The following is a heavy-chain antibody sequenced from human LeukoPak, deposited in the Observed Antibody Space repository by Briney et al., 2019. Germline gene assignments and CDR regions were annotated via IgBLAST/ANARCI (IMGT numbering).Heavy chain of an antibody. Sequence: ASVKVSCKASGYTFTGYYMHWVRQAPGQGLEWMGWINPNSGGTNYAQKFQGRVTMTRDTSISTAYMELRSLRSDDTAVYYCARVSCSWSSYYYYYMDVWGKGTTVTISS. CDR1: GYTFTGYY. V-gene: IGHV1-2*02. D-gene: IGHD6-13*01. CDR2: INPNSGGT. CDR3: ARVSCSWSSYYYYYMDV. J-gene: IGHJ6*03.